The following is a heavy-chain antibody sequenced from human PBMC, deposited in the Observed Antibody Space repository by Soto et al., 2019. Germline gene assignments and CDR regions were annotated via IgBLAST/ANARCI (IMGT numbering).Heavy chain of an antibody. CDR1: GFTFSSYS. CDR3: ARGPRHIFGLIIYFDY. Sequence: EVQLVESGGGLVQPGGSLRLSCAASGFTFSSYSMHWVRQAPGKGLEWVSSISSGSTYMYYADSVKGRFTIYRDNANNSLYLQMNSLRAEDTAVYYCARGPRHIFGLIIYFDYWGQGTLVTVSS. J-gene: IGHJ4*02. V-gene: IGHV3-21*01. CDR2: ISSGSTYM. D-gene: IGHD3-3*02.